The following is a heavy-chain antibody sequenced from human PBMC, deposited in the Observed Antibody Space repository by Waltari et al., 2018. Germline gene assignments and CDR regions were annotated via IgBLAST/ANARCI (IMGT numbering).Heavy chain of an antibody. CDR1: GGSISSGSYY. Sequence: QVQLQESGPGLVKPSQTLSLPCTVSGGSISSGSYYCSWIRQPAGKGLEWIGRIDTRGSTNYNPSRKSRVTRSVDTSKNQFPLKLSSVTAADTAVYYCARDSSGYYSEWWGQGTLVTVSS. J-gene: IGHJ4*02. CDR3: ARDSSGYYSEW. V-gene: IGHV4-61*02. CDR2: IDTRGST. D-gene: IGHD3-22*01.